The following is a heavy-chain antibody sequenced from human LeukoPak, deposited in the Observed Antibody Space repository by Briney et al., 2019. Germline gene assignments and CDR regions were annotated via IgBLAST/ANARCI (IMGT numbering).Heavy chain of an antibody. V-gene: IGHV4-34*01. J-gene: IGHJ5*02. CDR3: ARRYSSSSFNWFDP. D-gene: IGHD6-6*01. CDR1: GGSFSGYY. Sequence: PSETLSLTCAVYGGSFSGYYWSWIRQPPGKGLEWIGEINHSGSTNYNPSLKSRVTISVDTSKNQFSLKLSSVTAADTAAYYCARRYSSSSFNWFDPWGQGTLVTVSS. CDR2: INHSGST.